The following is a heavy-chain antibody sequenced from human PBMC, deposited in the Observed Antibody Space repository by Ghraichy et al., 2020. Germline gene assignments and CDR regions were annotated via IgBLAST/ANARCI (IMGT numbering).Heavy chain of an antibody. CDR2: IYYSGGT. D-gene: IGHD5-12*01. CDR3: ARDHGGYGSSIDF. Sequence: PLSLTCTVSGGSISSGGYYWSWIRQHPGKGLEWIGYIYYSGGTSYNPSLKSRVTISVDTSKNQFSLKLTSVTAADTAVYFCARDHGGYGSSIDFWGQGTLVTVSS. V-gene: IGHV4-31*03. CDR1: GGSISSGGYY. J-gene: IGHJ4*02.